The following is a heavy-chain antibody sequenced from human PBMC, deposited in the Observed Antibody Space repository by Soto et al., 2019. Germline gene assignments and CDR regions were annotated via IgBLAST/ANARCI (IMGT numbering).Heavy chain of an antibody. CDR3: ARRHYDILTGYFHAPFDY. D-gene: IGHD3-9*01. CDR2: IYYSGST. J-gene: IGHJ4*02. CDR1: GGSISSGDYY. Sequence: PSETLSLTCTVSGGSISSGDYYWSWIRQPPGKGLEWIGYIYYSGSTYYNPSLKSRLTISVDTSKNQFSLKLSSVTAADTAVYYCARRHYDILTGYFHAPFDYWGQGTLVTVSS. V-gene: IGHV4-30-4*01.